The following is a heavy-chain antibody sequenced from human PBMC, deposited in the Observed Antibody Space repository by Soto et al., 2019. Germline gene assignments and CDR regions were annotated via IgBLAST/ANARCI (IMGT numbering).Heavy chain of an antibody. V-gene: IGHV3-11*05. CDR3: ARDRPYGSGRNWFDP. CDR2: ISSSSSYT. D-gene: IGHD3-10*01. Sequence: GGSLRVSWAASGFTFSDYYMSWIRQAPGKGLEWVSYISSSSSYTNYADSVKGRFTISRDNAKNSLYLQMNSLRAEDTAVYYCARDRPYGSGRNWFDPWGQGTLVTVSS. J-gene: IGHJ5*02. CDR1: GFTFSDYY.